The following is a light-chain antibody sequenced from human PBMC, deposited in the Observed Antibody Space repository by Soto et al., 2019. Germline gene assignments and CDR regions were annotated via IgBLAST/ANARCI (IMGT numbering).Light chain of an antibody. CDR1: SSDVGGYNY. Sequence: QSALTQPASVSGSPGQSITISCTGTSSDVGGYNYVSWYQQHPGKAPKLMIYDVSNRPSGVSNRFSGSKSGNTASLTISGLQAEDGADYYCTSYTSSSTYVFGTGTQPTVL. J-gene: IGLJ1*01. V-gene: IGLV2-14*01. CDR3: TSYTSSSTYV. CDR2: DVS.